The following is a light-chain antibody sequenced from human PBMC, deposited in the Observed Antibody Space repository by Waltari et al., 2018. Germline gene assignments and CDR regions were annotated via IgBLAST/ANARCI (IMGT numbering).Light chain of an antibody. Sequence: QSALTQPTSVSGSPGQSITISCTGTSRDVGFDNYVSWYQQYPGKVPQLLIYDVSDRPSGVSSRFSGSKSGNTASLTISGLQADDEADYYCNSYTGSSSWVFGGGTKLTVL. V-gene: IGLV2-14*01. J-gene: IGLJ3*02. CDR1: SRDVGFDNY. CDR2: DVS. CDR3: NSYTGSSSWV.